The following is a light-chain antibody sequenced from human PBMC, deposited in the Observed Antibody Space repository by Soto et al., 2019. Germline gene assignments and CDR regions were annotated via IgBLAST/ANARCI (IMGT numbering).Light chain of an antibody. Sequence: IQMTQSPSSLSASVGDRVTITCRTSQNVNRYLNWYQEQPGKAPKLLISAASTLQSGVPSRFSGSGSETEFTLTITSLQPEDSATYYCQQRNSYPRTFGQGTKVDI. J-gene: IGKJ2*01. CDR3: QQRNSYPRT. V-gene: IGKV1-9*01. CDR1: QNVNRY. CDR2: AAS.